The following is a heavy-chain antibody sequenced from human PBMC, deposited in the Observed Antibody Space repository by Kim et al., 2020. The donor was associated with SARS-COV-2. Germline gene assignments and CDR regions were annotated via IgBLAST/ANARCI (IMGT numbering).Heavy chain of an antibody. CDR3: ARGPRPLAAVGVVIVIGM. CDR1: GGSLSGYY. Sequence: SETLSLTCAVSGGSLSGYYWSWIRQTPGKGLEWIGEINHGGSTNYNPSLKSRVTISLDTSKNHFSLKLSSVTAADTAVYFCARGPRPLAAVGVVIVIGM. J-gene: IGHJ6*01. CDR2: INHGGST. V-gene: IGHV4-34*01. D-gene: IGHD3-16*02.